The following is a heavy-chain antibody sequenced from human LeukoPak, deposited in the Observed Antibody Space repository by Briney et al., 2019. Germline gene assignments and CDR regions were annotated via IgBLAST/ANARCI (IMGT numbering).Heavy chain of an antibody. J-gene: IGHJ1*01. D-gene: IGHD2-2*01. CDR2: ISSSSSTI. V-gene: IGHV3-48*01. CDR3: ARGVPDAIGYSQH. Sequence: GGSLRLSLEASGLTFGNTWLSGVRQPQGRGWGGVSYISSSSSTIYYADSVKGRFTISRDNAKNSLYLQMNSLRAEDTAVYYCARGVPDAIGYSQHWGQGTLVTVSS. CDR1: GLTFGNTW.